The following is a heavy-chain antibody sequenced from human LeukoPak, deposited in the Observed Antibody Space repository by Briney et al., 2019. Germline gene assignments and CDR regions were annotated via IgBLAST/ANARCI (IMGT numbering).Heavy chain of an antibody. Sequence: ASETLSLTCTVSGGSISSHYWSWIRQPPGKGLEWIGYIYYSGSTNYNPSLKRRVTISVDTSKNQFSLKLSSVTAADTAVYYCARGAAAGSTRNFDYWGQGTLVTVSS. CDR3: ARGAAAGSTRNFDY. J-gene: IGHJ4*02. D-gene: IGHD6-13*01. CDR2: IYYSGST. V-gene: IGHV4-59*11. CDR1: GGSISSHY.